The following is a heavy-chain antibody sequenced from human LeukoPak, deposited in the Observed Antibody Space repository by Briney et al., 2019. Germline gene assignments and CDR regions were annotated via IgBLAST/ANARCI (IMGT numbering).Heavy chain of an antibody. CDR2: INPSGGST. J-gene: IGHJ5*02. V-gene: IGHV1-46*01. D-gene: IGHD4-23*01. CDR1: GYTFTSYY. Sequence: ASVKVSCKASGYTFTSYYMHWVRQAPGQGLEWMGIINPSGGSTSYAQKFQGRVTMTRDMSTSTVYMELSSLRSEDTAVYYCARGTTVVTPEGWFDPWGQGTLVTVSS. CDR3: ARGTTVVTPEGWFDP.